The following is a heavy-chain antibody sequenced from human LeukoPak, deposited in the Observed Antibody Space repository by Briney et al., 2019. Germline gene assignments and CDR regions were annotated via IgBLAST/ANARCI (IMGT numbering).Heavy chain of an antibody. V-gene: IGHV4-34*01. CDR3: ARVDPDYYYYYMDV. Sequence: SETLSLTCAVYSGSFSGYYWSWIRQPPGKGLEWIGEINHSGSTNYNPSLKSRVTISVDTSKKQFSLKLSSVTAADTAVYYCARVDPDYYYYYMDVWGKGTTVTVSS. CDR1: SGSFSGYY. J-gene: IGHJ6*03. CDR2: INHSGST.